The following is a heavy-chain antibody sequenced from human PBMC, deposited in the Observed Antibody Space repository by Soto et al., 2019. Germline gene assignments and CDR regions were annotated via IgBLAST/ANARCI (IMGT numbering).Heavy chain of an antibody. CDR2: INAGNGNT. V-gene: IGHV1-3*01. CDR1: GYTFTSYA. CDR3: ARCLAVAGQPTYYYYGMDV. D-gene: IGHD6-19*01. J-gene: IGHJ6*02. Sequence: ASVKVSCKASGYTFTSYAMHWVRQAPGQRLEWMGWINAGNGNTKYSQKFQGRVTITRDTSASTAYMELSSLRSEDTAVYYCARCLAVAGQPTYYYYGMDVWGQGTTVTVSS.